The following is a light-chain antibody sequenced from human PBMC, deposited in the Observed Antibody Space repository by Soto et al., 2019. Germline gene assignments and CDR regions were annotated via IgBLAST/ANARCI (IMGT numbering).Light chain of an antibody. CDR3: HQYNTWPPYT. V-gene: IGKV3-15*01. CDR1: QSVNSN. CDR2: GAS. Sequence: EIVMTQSPATLSVSPGERATLSCRASQSVNSNLAWYQQKPGQAPRLLIYGASTSATSIPARFSGSGSGTEFTLTISSLQSEDVAVYYCHQYNTWPPYTFGLGTKVEIK. J-gene: IGKJ2*01.